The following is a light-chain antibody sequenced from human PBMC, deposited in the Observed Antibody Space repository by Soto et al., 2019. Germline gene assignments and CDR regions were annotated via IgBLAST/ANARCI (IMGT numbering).Light chain of an antibody. Sequence: EIVLTQTPSSLSLSPVEIATLSCRASQSVSSYLAWYQQKPGQAPRLLIYDASNRATGIPARFSGSGSGTDFTLTISSLEPEDFAVYYCQQRSNWPPMTFGQGTRLEIK. CDR3: QQRSNWPPMT. CDR2: DAS. CDR1: QSVSSY. V-gene: IGKV3-11*01. J-gene: IGKJ5*01.